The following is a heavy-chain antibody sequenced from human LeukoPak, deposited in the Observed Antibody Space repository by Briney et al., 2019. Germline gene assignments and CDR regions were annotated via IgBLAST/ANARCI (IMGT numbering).Heavy chain of an antibody. CDR1: GGSISSSSYY. CDR3: ARHGDSIPQYYYYYGMDV. Sequence: PSETLSLTCTVSGGSISSSSYYWGWIRQPPGKGLEWIGSIYYSGSTYYNPSLKSRVTISVDTSKNHFSLKLSSVTAADTVVYYCARHGDSIPQYYYYYGMDVWGQGTTVTVSS. CDR2: IYYSGST. J-gene: IGHJ6*02. D-gene: IGHD5-12*01. V-gene: IGHV4-39*01.